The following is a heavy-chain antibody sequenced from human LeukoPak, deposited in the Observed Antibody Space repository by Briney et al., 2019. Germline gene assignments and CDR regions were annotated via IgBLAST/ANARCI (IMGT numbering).Heavy chain of an antibody. Sequence: GGSLRLSCAASGFTFSDYYMSWIRQAPGKGLEWVSYVSSSGTYTSYADSVKGRFTISRDNAKNSLYLQMNSLRADDTAVYYCAKCSGGNCYHSDDHWGQGTLVTVSP. CDR2: VSSSGTYT. V-gene: IGHV3-11*06. J-gene: IGHJ5*02. CDR3: AKCSGGNCYHSDDH. CDR1: GFTFSDYY. D-gene: IGHD2-15*01.